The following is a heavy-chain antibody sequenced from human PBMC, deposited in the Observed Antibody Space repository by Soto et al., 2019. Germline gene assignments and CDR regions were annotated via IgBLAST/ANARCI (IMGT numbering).Heavy chain of an antibody. Sequence: SGGSLRLSCAASGFTFSDYYMSWIRQAPGKGLEWVSYISSSGSTIYYADSVKGRFTISRDNAKNSLYLQMNSLRAEDTAVYYCAKVSSLRDAFDIWGQGTMVTVSS. CDR3: AKVSSLRDAFDI. V-gene: IGHV3-11*04. J-gene: IGHJ3*02. CDR2: ISSSGSTI. D-gene: IGHD6-13*01. CDR1: GFTFSDYY.